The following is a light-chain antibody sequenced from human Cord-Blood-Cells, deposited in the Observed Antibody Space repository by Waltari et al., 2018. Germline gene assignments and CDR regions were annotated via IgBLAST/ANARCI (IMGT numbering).Light chain of an antibody. CDR3: AAWDDSLSGVV. J-gene: IGLJ2*01. Sequence: QSVLTQPPSASGTPGQRVTISCSGSSSNIGSNYVYWYQQLPGTAPKLHIYRNNLRPSGFPDRFSGSKSGTAASLAISGLRSEDEADYYCAAWDDSLSGVVFGGGTKLTVL. V-gene: IGLV1-47*01. CDR2: RNN. CDR1: SSNIGSNY.